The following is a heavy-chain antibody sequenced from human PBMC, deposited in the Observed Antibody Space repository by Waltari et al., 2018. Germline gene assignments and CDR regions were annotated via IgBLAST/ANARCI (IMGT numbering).Heavy chain of an antibody. Sequence: HVQLQESGPGLVKPSATLSLTCTVFGDFPSVDHWTWIRQAPGKGLEWIAYLRNSGGTKCTPSLQSRVTVSAVTSKKQFSLRLTSVTAADTAIYYCARLPTKYYDSLGWGFFDQWGQGILVTVSS. V-gene: IGHV4-59*08. J-gene: IGHJ4*02. CDR1: GDFPSVDH. CDR3: ARLPTKYYDSLGWGFFDQ. D-gene: IGHD3-22*01. CDR2: LRNSGGT.